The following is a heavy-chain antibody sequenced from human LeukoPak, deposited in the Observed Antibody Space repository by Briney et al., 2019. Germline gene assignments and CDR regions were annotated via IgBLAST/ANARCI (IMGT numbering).Heavy chain of an antibody. D-gene: IGHD1-26*01. CDR1: AFTFSSYA. CDR2: IHGSSDTT. J-gene: IGHJ4*02. CDR3: ARIGGSRAWDFDY. Sequence: GGSLRLSCAASAFTFSSYAMSWVRQAPGKGLEWVSTIHGSSDTTYYADSVKGRFTISRDNSKNTLFLQMNSLRAEDTAVYYCARIGGSRAWDFDYWGQGTLVTVSS. V-gene: IGHV3-23*01.